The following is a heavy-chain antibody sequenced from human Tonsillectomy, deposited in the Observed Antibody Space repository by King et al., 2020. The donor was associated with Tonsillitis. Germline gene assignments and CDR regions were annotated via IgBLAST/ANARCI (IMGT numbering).Heavy chain of an antibody. Sequence: LQLQESGPGLVKPSETLSLTCTVSGGSISSSSYYWGWIRQPPGKGLEWIGSIYYSGSTYYNPSLKSRVTISVDTSKNQFSLKLSSVTAADTAVYYCAGGGAPYDYVWGGYRSAGTRQDYWGQGTLVPVSS. CDR2: IYYSGST. J-gene: IGHJ4*02. CDR1: GGSISSSSYY. D-gene: IGHD3-16*02. V-gene: IGHV4-39*07. CDR3: AGGGAPYDYVWGGYRSAGTRQDY.